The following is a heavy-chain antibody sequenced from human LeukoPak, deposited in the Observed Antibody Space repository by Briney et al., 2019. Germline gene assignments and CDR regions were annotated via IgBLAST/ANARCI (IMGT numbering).Heavy chain of an antibody. J-gene: IGHJ4*02. Sequence: SETLSLTCTVSGGSISGYYWTWIRQPPGKGLEWIGQIYYTGSTNYNPSLKSRLTMSVDTSKNQFSLKLSSVTAADTAVYYCARQSRLLWFGELFVYWGQGTLVTVSS. CDR1: GGSISGYY. CDR3: ARQSRLLWFGELFVY. D-gene: IGHD3-10*01. CDR2: IYYTGST. V-gene: IGHV4-59*08.